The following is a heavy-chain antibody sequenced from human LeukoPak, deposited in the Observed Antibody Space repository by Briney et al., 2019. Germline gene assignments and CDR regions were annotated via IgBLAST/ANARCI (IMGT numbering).Heavy chain of an antibody. D-gene: IGHD3-9*01. J-gene: IGHJ4*02. CDR2: IYYSGST. Sequence: SETLSLTCTVSGGSISSYYWSWIRQPPGKGLEWIGYIYYSGSTNYNPSLKSRVTISVDTSKNQFSLKLSSVTAADTAVYYCARAPIPAYDILTGYPPAFDYWSQGTLVTVSS. CDR3: ARAPIPAYDILTGYPPAFDY. CDR1: GGSISSYY. V-gene: IGHV4-59*01.